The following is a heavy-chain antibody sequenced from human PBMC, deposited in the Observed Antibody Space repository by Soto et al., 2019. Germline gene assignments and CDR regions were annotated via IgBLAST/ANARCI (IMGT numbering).Heavy chain of an antibody. CDR2: MKPNTGNT. J-gene: IGHJ6*02. CDR3: AKGYAMDV. Sequence: QVQLVQSGAEVKEPGASVKVSCKASGSAFTNYDINWVRQATGQGLEWMGWMKPNTGNTGYAQKFQGRFTMTRDTSIGTAYMELSSLRSEDTAVYYCAKGYAMDVWGQGTTVTVSS. V-gene: IGHV1-8*01. CDR1: GSAFTNYD. D-gene: IGHD2-2*01.